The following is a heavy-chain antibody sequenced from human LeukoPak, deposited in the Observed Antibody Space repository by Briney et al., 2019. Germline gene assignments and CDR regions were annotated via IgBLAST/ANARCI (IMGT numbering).Heavy chain of an antibody. V-gene: IGHV1-46*01. J-gene: IGHJ4*02. D-gene: IGHD3-16*02. Sequence: ASVKVSCKASGYTFTSYYMHWVRQAPGQGLEWMGIINPSGGSTSYAQKLQGRVTMTTDTSTSTAYMELRSLRSDDTAVYYCARDYSRDYIWGSYRLIDFWGQGTLVTVSS. CDR3: ARDYSRDYIWGSYRLIDF. CDR2: INPSGGST. CDR1: GYTFTSYY.